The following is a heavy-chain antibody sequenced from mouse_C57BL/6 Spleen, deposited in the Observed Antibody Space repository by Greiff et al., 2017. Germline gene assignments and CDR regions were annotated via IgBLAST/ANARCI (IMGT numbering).Heavy chain of an antibody. CDR1: GFTFSDYG. CDR3: ARSWERGAWFAY. J-gene: IGHJ3*01. Sequence: EVQLVESGGGLVKPGGSLKLSCAASGFTFSDYGMHWVRQAPEQGLEWVAYISSGSSTIYYADTVKGRFTFARDNAKNTLFLQMTSLRSEDTAVYYCARSWERGAWFAYWGQGTLVTVSA. D-gene: IGHD4-1*01. CDR2: ISSGSSTI. V-gene: IGHV5-17*01.